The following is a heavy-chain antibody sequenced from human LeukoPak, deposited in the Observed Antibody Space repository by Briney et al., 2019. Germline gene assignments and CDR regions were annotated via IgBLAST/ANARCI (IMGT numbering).Heavy chain of an antibody. D-gene: IGHD6-19*01. V-gene: IGHV4-59*01. Sequence: SETLSLTCAVYGGSISSYYWSWIRQPPEKGLEWIGYIYNRGSNTNYNPSLKSRVTISVDMSKNQFSLKLRSVTAADTAVYFCARDRPGIAVAGDAFDIWGRGTMVTVSS. CDR2: IYNRGSNT. CDR1: GGSISSYY. J-gene: IGHJ3*02. CDR3: ARDRPGIAVAGDAFDI.